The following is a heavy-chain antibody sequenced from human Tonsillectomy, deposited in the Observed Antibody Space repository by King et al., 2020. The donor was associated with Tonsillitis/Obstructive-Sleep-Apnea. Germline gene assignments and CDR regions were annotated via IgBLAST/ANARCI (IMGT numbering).Heavy chain of an antibody. V-gene: IGHV4-31*03. J-gene: IGHJ3*02. D-gene: IGHD3-3*01. Sequence: HVQLQESGPGLVKPSQTLSLTCTVSGGSISSGGYYWSWIRQHPGKGLEWIGYIYYSGSTYYNPSLKSRVTISVDTSKNQFSLKLSSVTAADTAVYYCARRRVDGVVIMVLSAFDIWGQGTMVTVSS. CDR3: ARRRVDGVVIMVLSAFDI. CDR2: IYYSGST. CDR1: GGSISSGGYY.